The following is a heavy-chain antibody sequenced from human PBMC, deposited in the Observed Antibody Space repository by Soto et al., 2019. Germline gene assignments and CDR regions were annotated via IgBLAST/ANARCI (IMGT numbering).Heavy chain of an antibody. J-gene: IGHJ4*02. V-gene: IGHV1-3*01. CDR3: AHKGPEDWPLDY. CDR1: GYTFTSYA. CDR2: INAGNGNT. D-gene: IGHD3-9*01. Sequence: GASVKVSCKASGYTFTSYAMHWVRQAPGQRLEWMGWINAGNGNTKYSQKFQGRVTITRDTSASTAYMELSSLRSEDTGTYYCAHKGPEDWPLDYWGQGTLVTVSS.